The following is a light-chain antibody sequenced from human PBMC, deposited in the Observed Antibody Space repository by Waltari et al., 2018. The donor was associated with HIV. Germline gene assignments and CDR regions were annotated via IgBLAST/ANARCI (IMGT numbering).Light chain of an antibody. J-gene: IGKJ1*01. CDR1: QSVLYTSINKNY. V-gene: IGKV4-1*01. CDR2: WAS. Sequence: DIVMTQSPDSLAVSLGERATINCKSSQSVLYTSINKNYLAWYQQKSGQPPKLIIYWASTRESGVPDRFSGSGSGTNFTLTISSLQAEDVALYYCQQYYSIPRTFGQGTKVEIQ. CDR3: QQYYSIPRT.